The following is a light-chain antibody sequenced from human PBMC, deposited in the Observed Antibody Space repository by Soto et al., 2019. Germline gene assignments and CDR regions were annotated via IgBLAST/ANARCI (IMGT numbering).Light chain of an antibody. CDR3: QQYGSSGT. CDR1: QSVSNNY. V-gene: IGKV3-20*01. J-gene: IGKJ1*01. CDR2: GAS. Sequence: PARGSLFLSPFERATVSCRAIQSVSNNYLAWYQQKPGQAPRLLIYGASSRATGIPDRFSGSGSGTDFTLTISRLEPEDFAVYYCQQYGSSGTFGQGTKVDIK.